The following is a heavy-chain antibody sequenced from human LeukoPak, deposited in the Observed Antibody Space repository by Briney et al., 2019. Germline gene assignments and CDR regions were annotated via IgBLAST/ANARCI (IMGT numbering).Heavy chain of an antibody. CDR1: GFTFSSYA. Sequence: GGSLRLSCAASGFTFSSYAMHWVRQAPGKGLEWVAVISYNGSNKYYADSVKGRFTISRDNSKNTLYLQMNSLRAEDTAVYYCAGGGHYYDSSGYYSPLGYFQHWGQGTLVTVSS. CDR3: AGGGHYYDSSGYYSPLGYFQH. CDR2: ISYNGSNK. V-gene: IGHV3-30*04. D-gene: IGHD3-22*01. J-gene: IGHJ1*01.